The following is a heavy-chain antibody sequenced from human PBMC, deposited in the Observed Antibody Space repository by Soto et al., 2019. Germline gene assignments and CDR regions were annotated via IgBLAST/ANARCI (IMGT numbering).Heavy chain of an antibody. J-gene: IGHJ4*02. CDR3: ARLLFLEWFDDY. D-gene: IGHD3-3*01. CDR2: ISTYNGNT. Sequence: ASVKVSCKTSGYTFTSYGISWVRQAPGQGLEWMGWISTYNGNTNYAQKFRGRATMTTDTSTTTAYMELRSLKSDDTAVYYCARLLFLEWFDDYWGQGTLVTVSS. V-gene: IGHV1-18*04. CDR1: GYTFTSYG.